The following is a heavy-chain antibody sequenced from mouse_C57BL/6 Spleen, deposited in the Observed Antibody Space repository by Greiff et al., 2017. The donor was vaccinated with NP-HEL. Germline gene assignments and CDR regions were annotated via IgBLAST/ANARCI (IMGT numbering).Heavy chain of an antibody. V-gene: IGHV1-55*01. J-gene: IGHJ2*01. CDR2: IYPGSGST. CDR3: ARFTTVVAVDY. D-gene: IGHD1-1*01. Sequence: QVQLQQPGAELVKPGASVKMSCQASGYTFTSYWITWVKPRPGPGLEWIGDIYPGSGSTNYNEKFKSKATLTVDTSSSTAYMQLSSLTSEDSAVYYCARFTTVVAVDYWGQGTTLTVSS. CDR1: GYTFTSYW.